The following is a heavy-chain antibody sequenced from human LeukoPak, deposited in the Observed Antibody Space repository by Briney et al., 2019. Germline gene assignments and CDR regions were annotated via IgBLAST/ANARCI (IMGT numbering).Heavy chain of an antibody. Sequence: GGSLRLSCAASGFTFSSYWMHWVRQAPGKGLLWVSRINSDGSSTSYADSVKGRFTISRDNAKNTLYLQMSSLRAEDTAVYYCARRIAAAAAPYYFDYWGQGTLVTVSS. CDR3: ARRIAAAAAPYYFDY. CDR1: GFTFSSYW. J-gene: IGHJ4*02. V-gene: IGHV3-74*01. CDR2: INSDGSST. D-gene: IGHD6-13*01.